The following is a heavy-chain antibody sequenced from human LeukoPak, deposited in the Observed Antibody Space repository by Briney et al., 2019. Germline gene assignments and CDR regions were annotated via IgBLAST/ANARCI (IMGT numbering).Heavy chain of an antibody. D-gene: IGHD2-15*01. CDR1: AFTFSSYW. Sequence: GGSLRLSCAASAFTFSSYWMHWVRQAPGKGLVWVSRINSDGSSTSYADSVKGRFTISRDNAKDTLYLQMNSLRAEDTAMYYCARGSDCRGGSCYSYWYFDLWGRGTLVTVSS. CDR2: INSDGSST. J-gene: IGHJ2*01. V-gene: IGHV3-74*01. CDR3: ARGSDCRGGSCYSYWYFDL.